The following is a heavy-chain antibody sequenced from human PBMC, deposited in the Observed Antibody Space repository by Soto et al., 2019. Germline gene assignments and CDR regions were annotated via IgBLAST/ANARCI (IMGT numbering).Heavy chain of an antibody. Sequence: QVQLVESGGGVVQPGRSLRLSCAASGFTFSSYGMHWVRQAPGKGLEWVAVISYDGSNKYYADSVKGRFTISRDNSKNTLYLQRNSLRAEDTAVYYGAKETGIPDCSSTSCYAYYYMDVWGKGTPVTVSS. J-gene: IGHJ6*03. CDR2: ISYDGSNK. CDR1: GFTFSSYG. D-gene: IGHD2-2*01. V-gene: IGHV3-30*18. CDR3: AKETGIPDCSSTSCYAYYYMDV.